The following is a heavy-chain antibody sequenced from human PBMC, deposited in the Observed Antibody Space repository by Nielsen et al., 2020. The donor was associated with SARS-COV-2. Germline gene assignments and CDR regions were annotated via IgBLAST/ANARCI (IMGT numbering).Heavy chain of an antibody. CDR2: ISDTSSYI. D-gene: IGHD6-6*01. CDR3: AREGLDYYYMDV. CDR1: GFSFRSDW. J-gene: IGHJ6*03. Sequence: GSLRLSCATSGFSFRSDWMHWVRQGPGKGLEYISTISDTSSYIYYADSVKGRFTISRDNAKNSLYLQMNSLRAEDTAVYYCAREGLDYYYMDVWGKGTTVTVSS. V-gene: IGHV3-21*01.